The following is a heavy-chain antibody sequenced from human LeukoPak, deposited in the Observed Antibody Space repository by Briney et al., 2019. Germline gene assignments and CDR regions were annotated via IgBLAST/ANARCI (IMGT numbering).Heavy chain of an antibody. Sequence: GGSLRLSCAASGFTFSNYGMSWVRQAPGEGLQCVSAISGSGGSTYYADSVKGRFTISRDNSKNTLYLQMNSMRAEDTAVYYCAKRDYGSRFDPWGQGTLVTVSS. D-gene: IGHD3-10*01. V-gene: IGHV3-23*01. CDR3: AKRDYGSRFDP. CDR2: ISGSGGST. J-gene: IGHJ5*02. CDR1: GFTFSNYG.